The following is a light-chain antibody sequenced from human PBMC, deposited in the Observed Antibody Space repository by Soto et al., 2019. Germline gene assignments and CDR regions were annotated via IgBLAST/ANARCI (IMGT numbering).Light chain of an antibody. CDR1: QSVLYSSNNKNY. J-gene: IGKJ2*01. V-gene: IGKV4-1*01. CDR3: QQYYSTPYT. Sequence: DIVMTQSPDSLAVSLGERATINCKSSQSVLYSSNNKNYLAWYQQKPGHPPKLLIYWASTRESGVPDRFSGSGCGTDFTLTISSLQAEDVVVYYCQQYYSTPYTFGQGTKLEIK. CDR2: WAS.